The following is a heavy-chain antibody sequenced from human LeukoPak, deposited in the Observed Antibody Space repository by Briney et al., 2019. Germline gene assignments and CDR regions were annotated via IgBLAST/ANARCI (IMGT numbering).Heavy chain of an antibody. CDR1: GYTFTGYY. CDR3: ARARGSDSYFQH. V-gene: IGHV1-69*04. CDR2: IIPILGIA. Sequence: AASVKVSCKASGYTFTGYYMHWVRQAPGQGLEWMGRIIPILGIANYAQKFQGRVTITADKSTSTAYMELSSLRSEDTAVYYCARARGSDSYFQHWGQGTLVTVSS. J-gene: IGHJ1*01. D-gene: IGHD3-16*01.